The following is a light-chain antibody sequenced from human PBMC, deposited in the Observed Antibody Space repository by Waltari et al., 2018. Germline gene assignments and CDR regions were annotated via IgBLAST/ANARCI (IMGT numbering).Light chain of an antibody. CDR3: LVWHSTTDHHGV. CDR2: YDS. CDR1: HIGSKS. V-gene: IGLV3-21*04. Sequence: SYVVPQSPSVSVAPGETARITRGGDHIGSKSVHWYQQRPGQAPVLVISYDSDRPSGSPERFSGSNSGNTATLTISWVEADDEADYYCLVWHSTTDHHGVFGGGTKLTVL. J-gene: IGLJ2*01.